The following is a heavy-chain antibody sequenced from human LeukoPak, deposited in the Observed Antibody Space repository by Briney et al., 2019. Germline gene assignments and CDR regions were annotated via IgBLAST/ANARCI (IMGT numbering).Heavy chain of an antibody. CDR3: ARDPGYSSGWYVDY. CDR1: GFTFSSHG. D-gene: IGHD6-19*01. Sequence: GGSLRLSCAASGFTFSSHGMHWVRQAPGKGLEWVSYISSSGSTIYYADSVKGRFTISRDNAKNSLYLQMNSLRAEDTAVYYCARDPGYSSGWYVDYWGQGTLVTVSS. V-gene: IGHV3-48*04. CDR2: ISSSGSTI. J-gene: IGHJ4*02.